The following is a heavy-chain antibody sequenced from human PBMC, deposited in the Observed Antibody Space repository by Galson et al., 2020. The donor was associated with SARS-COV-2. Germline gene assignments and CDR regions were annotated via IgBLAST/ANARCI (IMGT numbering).Heavy chain of an antibody. CDR2: INSDGRTT. CDR1: GFTFSRYW. J-gene: IGHJ1*01. V-gene: IGHV3-74*03. CDR3: AREGLTVVGATKDFQH. Sequence: GGSLRLYCAASGFTFSRYWMHWVRQAPGKGLVWVSRINSDGRTTTHADSVKGRFTISRDNARNTLYLQMNSLRAEDTAVYYCAREGLTVVGATKDFQHWGQGTLVTVSS. D-gene: IGHD1-26*01.